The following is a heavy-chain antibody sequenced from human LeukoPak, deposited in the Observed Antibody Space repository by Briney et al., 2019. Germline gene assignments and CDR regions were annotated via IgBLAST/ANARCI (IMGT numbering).Heavy chain of an antibody. J-gene: IGHJ6*02. V-gene: IGHV3-23*01. CDR3: AKVSGGGLYYDGMDV. Sequence: PGGSLRLSCGASGIIFNTYWMHWVRQAPGKGLEWVSVISGSGGTTYYADSVKGRFTISRDSSKNTLYLQMNSLRAEDTAVYYCAKVSGGGLYYDGMDVWGQGTTVTVSS. CDR1: GIIFNTYW. D-gene: IGHD1-14*01. CDR2: ISGSGGTT.